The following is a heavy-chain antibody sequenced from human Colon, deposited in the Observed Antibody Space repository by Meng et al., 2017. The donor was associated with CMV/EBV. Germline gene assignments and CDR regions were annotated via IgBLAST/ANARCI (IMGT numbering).Heavy chain of an antibody. D-gene: IGHD2-2*01. CDR1: GFTFSSYS. CDR3: ARQTSSSSYDH. V-gene: IGHV3-21*01. J-gene: IGHJ5*02. Sequence: GESLKISCAASGFTFSSYSMNWVRQAPGKGLEWVASISYGGTYIYYSDSVQGRFSISRDNPKNSMFLQMNSLRPEDTAIYYCARQTSSSSYDHWGQGTLVTVSS. CDR2: ISYGGTYI.